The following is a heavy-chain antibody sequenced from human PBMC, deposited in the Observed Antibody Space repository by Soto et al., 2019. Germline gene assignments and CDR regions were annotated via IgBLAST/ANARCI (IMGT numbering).Heavy chain of an antibody. V-gene: IGHV4-31*03. CDR3: SRVGRYYDSGVWGGYFEY. CDR1: GASISSGGYY. CDR2: LYYSGVT. D-gene: IGHD3-22*01. Sequence: QVQLQESGPGLVKPSQTLSLTCTVSGASISSGGYYWSWIRQDPGKGLEWLGYLYYSGVTYYNPSLKSRVTISVDTSKNLFSLKLNSVTAADTAVYYCSRVGRYYDSGVWGGYFEYWGQGTLVTVTS. J-gene: IGHJ4*02.